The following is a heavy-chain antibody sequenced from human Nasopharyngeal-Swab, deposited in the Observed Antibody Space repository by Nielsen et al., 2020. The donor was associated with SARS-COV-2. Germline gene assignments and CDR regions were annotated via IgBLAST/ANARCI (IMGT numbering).Heavy chain of an antibody. J-gene: IGHJ6*03. CDR3: ARGGLLRFGNMDV. D-gene: IGHD3-3*01. V-gene: IGHV3-21*01. CDR1: GFTFSSYS. Sequence: GGSLRLSCAASGFTFSSYSMNWVRQAPGKGLEWVSSISSSSSYIYYADSVKGRFTISRDNAKNSLYLQMNSLRVEDTAVYYCARGGLLRFGNMDVWGKGTTVTVSS. CDR2: ISSSSSYI.